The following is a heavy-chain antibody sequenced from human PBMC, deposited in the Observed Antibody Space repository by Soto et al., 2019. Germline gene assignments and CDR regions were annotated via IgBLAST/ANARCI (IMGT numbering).Heavy chain of an antibody. Sequence: GGSLRLSCAASGFTFSSYGMHWVRQAPGKGLGWVAVISYDGSNKYYADSVKGRFTISRDNSKNTLYLQMNSLRAEDTAVYYCAKTIRRGYSYGDFDYWGQGTLVTVSS. CDR1: GFTFSSYG. V-gene: IGHV3-30*18. CDR2: ISYDGSNK. CDR3: AKTIRRGYSYGDFDY. D-gene: IGHD5-18*01. J-gene: IGHJ4*02.